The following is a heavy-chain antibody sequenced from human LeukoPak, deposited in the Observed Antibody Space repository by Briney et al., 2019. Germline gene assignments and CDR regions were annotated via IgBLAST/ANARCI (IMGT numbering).Heavy chain of an antibody. V-gene: IGHV4-30-2*01. CDR2: IYHSGST. J-gene: IGHJ4*02. D-gene: IGHD2-15*01. CDR1: GGSISSGGYS. Sequence: PSQTLSLTCAVSGGSISSGGYSWSWIRQPPGKGLEWIGYIYHSGSTYYNPSLKSRVTISVDRSKNQFSLKLSSVTAADTAVYYCAREGAYCSGGSCYSDYFDYWGQGTLVTVSS. CDR3: AREGAYCSGGSCYSDYFDY.